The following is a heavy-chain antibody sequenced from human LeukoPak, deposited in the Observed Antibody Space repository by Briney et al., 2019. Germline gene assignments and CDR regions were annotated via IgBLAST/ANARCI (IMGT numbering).Heavy chain of an antibody. D-gene: IGHD3-22*01. CDR3: AREYYYDSSGPDY. Sequence: PGGSLRLSCAASGFTFSSYWMSWVRQAPGKGLEWVANIKQEGSEKYYVDSVKGRFTISRDNAKNSLYLQMNSLRAEDTALYYCAREYYYDSSGPDYWGQGTLVTVSS. J-gene: IGHJ4*02. V-gene: IGHV3-7*03. CDR2: IKQEGSEK. CDR1: GFTFSSYW.